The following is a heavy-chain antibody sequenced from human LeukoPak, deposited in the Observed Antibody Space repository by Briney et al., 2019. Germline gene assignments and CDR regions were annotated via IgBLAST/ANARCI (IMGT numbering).Heavy chain of an antibody. CDR2: SDPSDSYT. Sequence: GESLKISCKGSGYSFTSYWISWVRQMPGKGLEWMGRSDPSDSYTDYSPSFQGHVTISADKSISTAYLQWSGLKASDTAMYYCARYYDILTGPFDYWGQGTLVTVSS. V-gene: IGHV5-10-1*01. CDR3: ARYYDILTGPFDY. J-gene: IGHJ4*02. CDR1: GYSFTSYW. D-gene: IGHD3-9*01.